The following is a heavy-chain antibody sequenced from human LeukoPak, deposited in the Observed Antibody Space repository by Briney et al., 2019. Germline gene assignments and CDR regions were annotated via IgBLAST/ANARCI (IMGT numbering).Heavy chain of an antibody. V-gene: IGHV1-18*01. CDR2: ISYYNGNT. CDR3: ARRVAVARRDAFDI. CDR1: GYTFTKYV. Sequence: AAVKDSFKASGYTFTKYVISGVGPAPGQGLDGMGWISYYNGNTNYVHKTQGRITMSTDTSTGTAYMELRSLRSDDTAVYYCARRVAVARRDAFDIWGQGTMFTVSS. J-gene: IGHJ3*02. D-gene: IGHD6-19*01.